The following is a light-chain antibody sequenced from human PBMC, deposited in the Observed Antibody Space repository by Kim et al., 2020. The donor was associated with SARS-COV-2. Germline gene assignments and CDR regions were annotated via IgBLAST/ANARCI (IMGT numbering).Light chain of an antibody. Sequence: QAGLTQPPSVSKGLGQTATLTCTGNSNNVGNQGAAWLQQHLGHPPKLLSYRNDNRPSGISERLSASRSGNTASLTITGLQPEDEAAYYCSAWDSSLSAWVFGGGTQLTVL. CDR3: SAWDSSLSAWV. J-gene: IGLJ3*02. CDR2: RND. CDR1: SNNVGNQG. V-gene: IGLV10-54*01.